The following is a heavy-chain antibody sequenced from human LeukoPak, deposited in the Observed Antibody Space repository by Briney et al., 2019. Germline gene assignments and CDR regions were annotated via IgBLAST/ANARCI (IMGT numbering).Heavy chain of an antibody. CDR3: ARDLSTTNWFDP. D-gene: IGHD2-2*01. CDR2: INSDGSST. J-gene: IGHJ5*02. CDR1: GFTFSSYY. Sequence: GGSLRLSCAASGFTFSSYYMHWVRQAPGKGLVWVSRINSDGSSTSYADSVKGRFTISRDNAKNTLYPQMNSLRAEDTAVYYCARDLSTTNWFDPWGQGTLVTVSS. V-gene: IGHV3-74*01.